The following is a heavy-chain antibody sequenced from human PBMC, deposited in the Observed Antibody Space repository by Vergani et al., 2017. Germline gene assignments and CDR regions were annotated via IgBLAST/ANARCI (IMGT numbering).Heavy chain of an antibody. CDR2: IYPGDSDT. CDR3: ARRSRGQWRLYYFDY. D-gene: IGHD6-19*01. Sequence: VQLVQSGAEVKKPGASVKISCKGSGYSFTSYWIGWVRQMPGKGLEWMGIIYPGDSDTRYSPSFQGQVTISADKSISTAYLQWSSLKASDTAMYYCARRSRGQWRLYYFDYWGQGTLVTVSS. V-gene: IGHV5-51*01. CDR1: GYSFTSYW. J-gene: IGHJ4*02.